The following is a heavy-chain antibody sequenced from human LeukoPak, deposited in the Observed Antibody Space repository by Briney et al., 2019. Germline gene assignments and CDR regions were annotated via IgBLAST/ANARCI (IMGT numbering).Heavy chain of an antibody. Sequence: SETLSLTCTVSGGSISSSTYYWAWIRQSPGKGLEWIGTICHSVSTYYSPSLESRATISVDTSKNQFSLKLRSVTAADTAVYYCARHTAPSDYDSSGHETWGQGTLVTVSS. CDR2: ICHSVST. D-gene: IGHD3-22*01. CDR1: GGSISSSTYY. V-gene: IGHV4-39*01. J-gene: IGHJ4*02. CDR3: ARHTAPSDYDSSGHET.